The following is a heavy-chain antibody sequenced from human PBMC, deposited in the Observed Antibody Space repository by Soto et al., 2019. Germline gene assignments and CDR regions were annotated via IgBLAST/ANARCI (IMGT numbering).Heavy chain of an antibody. Sequence: VQLVNSGGGLVQPGGSLRLSCAASGFTFSSYGMNWVRQAPGKGLEWVSYISRGTPTTNYADSVKGRFTISRDNAKSSLYLQLNSLRDDDTAVYYCARGGAGRPDYWGQGTLVIVSS. CDR3: ARGGAGRPDY. J-gene: IGHJ4*02. V-gene: IGHV3-48*02. CDR2: ISRGTPTT. CDR1: GFTFSSYG. D-gene: IGHD6-13*01.